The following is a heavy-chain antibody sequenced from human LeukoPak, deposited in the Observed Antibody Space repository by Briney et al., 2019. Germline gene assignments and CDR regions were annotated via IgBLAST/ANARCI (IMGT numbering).Heavy chain of an antibody. CDR3: ASHYDSSGLPDY. CDR2: ISYDGSNK. CDR1: GFTFSSYA. V-gene: IGHV3-30-3*01. J-gene: IGHJ4*02. Sequence: PGRSLRLSCAASGFTFSSYAMHWVRQAPGKGLEWVAVISYDGSNKYYADSVKGRFTISRGNSKNTLYLQMNSLRAEDTAVYYCASHYDSSGLPDYWGQGTLVTVSS. D-gene: IGHD3-22*01.